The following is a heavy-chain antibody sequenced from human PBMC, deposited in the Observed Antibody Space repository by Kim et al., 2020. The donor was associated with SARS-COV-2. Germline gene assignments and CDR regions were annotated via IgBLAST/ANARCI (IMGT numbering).Heavy chain of an antibody. CDR2: INPSGSST. V-gene: IGHV1-46*01. D-gene: IGHD3-10*01. CDR3: ARGSLVRGVIKSAAFEI. CDR1: GYTFTSYY. J-gene: IGHJ3*02. Sequence: ASVKVSCKASGYTFTSYYIYWVRQAPGQGLEWMGIINPSGSSTSYAQKFQGRVTMTRDTSTSTVYMELSSLRSEDTAVYYCARGSLVRGVIKSAAFEIWGQGTMVTVSS.